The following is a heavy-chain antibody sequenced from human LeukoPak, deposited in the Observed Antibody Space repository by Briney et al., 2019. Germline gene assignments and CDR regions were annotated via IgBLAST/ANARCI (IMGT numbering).Heavy chain of an antibody. CDR3: ARDAGAYGSGSYLGY. Sequence: GGSLRLSCAASGFTFSDYSMNWVRQAPGKGLEWISYIGIDSGNTNYADSVKGRFTISGDKAKNSLYLQMNSLRVEDTAVYYCARDAGAYGSGSYLGYWGQGTLVTVSS. V-gene: IGHV3-48*01. CDR1: GFTFSDYS. CDR2: IGIDSGNT. D-gene: IGHD3-10*01. J-gene: IGHJ4*02.